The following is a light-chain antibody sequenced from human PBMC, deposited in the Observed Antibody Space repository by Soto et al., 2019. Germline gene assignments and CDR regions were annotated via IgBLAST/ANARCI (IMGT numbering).Light chain of an antibody. CDR1: CGHSSYA. CDR2: LNSDGSH. J-gene: IGLJ3*02. Sequence: QSVLTQSPSASASLGASVKLTCTLSCGHSSYAIAWHQQQPEKGPRYLMKLNSDGSHSKGDGIPDRFSGSSSGAERYLTISSLQSEDEADYYCQTWGTGIQVFGGGTKLTVL. V-gene: IGLV4-69*01. CDR3: QTWGTGIQV.